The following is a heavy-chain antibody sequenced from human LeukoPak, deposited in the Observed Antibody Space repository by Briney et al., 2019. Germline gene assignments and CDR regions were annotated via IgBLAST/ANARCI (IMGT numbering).Heavy chain of an antibody. V-gene: IGHV1-46*01. CDR2: INPSGGST. Sequence: GASVKVSCKASGYTFTSYGISWVRQAPGQGLEWMGIINPSGGSTSYAQKFQGRVTMTRDTSTSTVYMELSSLRSEDTAVYYCARAFTSGSYYDHFDYWGQGTLVTVSS. J-gene: IGHJ4*02. D-gene: IGHD3-10*01. CDR1: GYTFTSYG. CDR3: ARAFTSGSYYDHFDY.